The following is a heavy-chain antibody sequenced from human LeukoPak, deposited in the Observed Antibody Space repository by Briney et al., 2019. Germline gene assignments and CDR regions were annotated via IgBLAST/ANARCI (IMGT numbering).Heavy chain of an antibody. CDR1: GFTFSSYT. J-gene: IGHJ4*02. Sequence: GGSLRLSCTASGFTFSSYTMTWVRQAPGKGLKWVSTITTGDGNTYYADSVKGRFTVSRDDSKNTLYLQMDSLRAEDTAVYYCAKDGGLWVSAHWGDSWGRGTLVTVSS. D-gene: IGHD7-27*01. CDR2: ITTGDGNT. CDR3: AKDGGLWVSAHWGDS. V-gene: IGHV3-23*01.